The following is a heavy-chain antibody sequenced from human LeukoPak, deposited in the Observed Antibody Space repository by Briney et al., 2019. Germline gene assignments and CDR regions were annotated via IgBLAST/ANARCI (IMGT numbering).Heavy chain of an antibody. CDR2: ISGSGGST. D-gene: IGHD5-18*01. CDR3: ARARGYSYGYLDY. Sequence: GGSLRLSCAASGFTFSSYAMSWVRQAPGKGLEWVSAISGSGGSTYYADSVKGRFTISRDNSKNTLYLQMNSLRAEDTAVYYCARARGYSYGYLDYWGQGTLVTVSS. V-gene: IGHV3-23*01. CDR1: GFTFSSYA. J-gene: IGHJ4*02.